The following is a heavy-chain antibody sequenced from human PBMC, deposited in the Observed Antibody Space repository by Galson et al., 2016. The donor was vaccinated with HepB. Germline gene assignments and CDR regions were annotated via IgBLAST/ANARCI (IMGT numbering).Heavy chain of an antibody. CDR2: IAYDGSIK. D-gene: IGHD2-15*01. CDR1: GFTFNSYA. CDR3: ARAYLYCGAGGCYALDY. J-gene: IGHJ4*02. V-gene: IGHV3-30-3*01. Sequence: SLRLSCAASGFTFNSYAMHWVRQAPGKGLEWVAVIAYDGSIKKYGDSVKGRFTISRDNSKTTLYLQMDSLRAEDTAVYYCARAYLYCGAGGCYALDYLGQGTLVTVSS.